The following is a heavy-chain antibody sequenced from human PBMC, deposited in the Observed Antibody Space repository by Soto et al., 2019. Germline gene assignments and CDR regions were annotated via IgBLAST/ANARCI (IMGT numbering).Heavy chain of an antibody. J-gene: IGHJ4*02. CDR1: GFTFSSYS. CDR3: AKEAGELSTRSFDY. Sequence: EVQLVESGGGLVKPGGSLRLSCAASGFTFSSYSMNWVRQAPGKGLEWDSSISSSSSYIYYADSVKGRFTISRDNAKNSLYLQMNSLRAEDTAVYYCAKEAGELSTRSFDYWGQGTLVTVSS. CDR2: ISSSSSYI. V-gene: IGHV3-21*01. D-gene: IGHD3-16*02.